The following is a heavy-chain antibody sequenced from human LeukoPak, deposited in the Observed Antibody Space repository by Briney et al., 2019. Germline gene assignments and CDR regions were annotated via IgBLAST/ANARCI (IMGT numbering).Heavy chain of an antibody. CDR3: AKDNLHYDFWSGYYEGGNWFDP. Sequence: GGSQRLSCAASGFTFSTFAMHWVRQAPDKGLEWVAVIWFDGSNKYYADSVKGRFSISRDNSKNTLYLQMNSLRAEDTAVYYCAKDNLHYDFWSGYYEGGNWFDPWGQGTLVTVSS. V-gene: IGHV3-30*02. J-gene: IGHJ5*02. CDR1: GFTFSTFA. CDR2: IWFDGSNK. D-gene: IGHD3-3*01.